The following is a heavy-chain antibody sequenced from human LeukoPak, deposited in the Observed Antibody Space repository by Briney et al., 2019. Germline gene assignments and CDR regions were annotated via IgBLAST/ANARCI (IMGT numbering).Heavy chain of an antibody. D-gene: IGHD3-10*01. CDR3: AGGKTTRGTWFDP. CDR2: IIPILGIA. CDR1: GGTFSSYT. Sequence: GASVKVSCKASGGTFSSYTISWVRQAPGQGLEWMGRIIPILGIANYAQKFQGRVTITADKSTSTAYMELSSLRSEDTAVYYCAGGKTTRGTWFDPWGQGTLVTVSS. J-gene: IGHJ5*02. V-gene: IGHV1-69*02.